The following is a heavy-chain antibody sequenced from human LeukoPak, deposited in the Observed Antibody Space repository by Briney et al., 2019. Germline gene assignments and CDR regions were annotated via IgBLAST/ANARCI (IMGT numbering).Heavy chain of an antibody. CDR1: GGSFSGYY. Sequence: PSETLSLTCAVYGGSFSGYYWSWIRQPPGEGLEWIGEINHSGSTNYNPSLKSRVTISVDTSKNQFSLKLSSVTAADTAVYYCAREPGTSYCSGGSCYRGWFDPWGQGTLVTVSS. CDR2: INHSGST. CDR3: AREPGTSYCSGGSCYRGWFDP. J-gene: IGHJ5*02. D-gene: IGHD2-15*01. V-gene: IGHV4-34*01.